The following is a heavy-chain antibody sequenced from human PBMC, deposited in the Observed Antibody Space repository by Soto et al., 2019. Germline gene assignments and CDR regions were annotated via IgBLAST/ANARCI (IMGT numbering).Heavy chain of an antibody. D-gene: IGHD3-3*01. V-gene: IGHV4-59*08. Sequence: PSETLSLTCTVSGGSISSYYWSWIRQPPGKGLEWIGYIYYSGSTNYNPSLKSRVTISVDTSKNQFSLKLSSVTAADTAVYYCARLLPGSGWVWFDPWGQGTLVTVSS. J-gene: IGHJ5*02. CDR3: ARLLPGSGWVWFDP. CDR2: IYYSGST. CDR1: GGSISSYY.